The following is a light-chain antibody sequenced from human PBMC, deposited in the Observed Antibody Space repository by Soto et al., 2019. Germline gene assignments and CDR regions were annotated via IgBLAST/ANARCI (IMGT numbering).Light chain of an antibody. CDR2: WAS. CDR3: HQYYSPPWT. V-gene: IGKV4-1*01. J-gene: IGKJ1*01. CDR1: QSVLYSSNNKNY. Sequence: DIVMTQSPASLAVSLGERATINCKSSQSVLYSSNNKNYLAWYQQKPGQPPKLLIYWASTRESGVPDRFSGSGAGTDFTLTISSLQAEEVAVYYCHQYYSPPWTFGQGTKVEIK.